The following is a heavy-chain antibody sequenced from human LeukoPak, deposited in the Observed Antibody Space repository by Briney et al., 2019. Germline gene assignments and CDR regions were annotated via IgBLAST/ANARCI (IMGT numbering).Heavy chain of an antibody. CDR3: ARDLGYDYYDSSGYIGLGIDY. CDR1: GFTFSSYA. CDR2: IPGSGGAT. D-gene: IGHD3-22*01. V-gene: IGHV3-23*01. Sequence: PGGSLRLSCEASGFTFSSYAIRWIRQAPGTGLEWVSSIPGSGGATYYADSVRGRFSISRDSSKNTVYLQMNSLRAEDTAVYYCARDLGYDYYDSSGYIGLGIDYWGQGTLVTVSS. J-gene: IGHJ4*02.